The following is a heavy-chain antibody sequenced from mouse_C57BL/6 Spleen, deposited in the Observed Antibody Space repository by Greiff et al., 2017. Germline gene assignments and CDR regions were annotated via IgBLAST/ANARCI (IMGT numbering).Heavy chain of an antibody. CDR2: ISYDGSN. D-gene: IGHD4-1*01. CDR1: GYSITSGYY. J-gene: IGHJ1*03. CDR3: ARHWDRYFDV. V-gene: IGHV3-6*01. Sequence: EVKLEESGPGLVKPSQSLSLTCSVTGYSITSGYYWNWIRQFPGNKLEWMGYISYDGSNNYNPSLKNRISITRDTSKNQFFLKLNSVTTEDTATYYCARHWDRYFDVWGTGTTVTVSS.